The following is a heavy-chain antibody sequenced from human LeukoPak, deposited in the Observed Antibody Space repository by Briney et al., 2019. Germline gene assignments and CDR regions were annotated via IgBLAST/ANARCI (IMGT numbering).Heavy chain of an antibody. V-gene: IGHV3-23*01. CDR1: GFTFSNYW. J-gene: IGHJ4*02. CDR2: ISGLGGGT. CDR3: AKNAEWELPEYYFDY. Sequence: GGSLRLSCAASGFTFSNYWMSWVRQAPGKGLEWVSTISGLGGGTYYADSVKGRFTISRVNSKNTLYLQMNSLRAEDTAIYYCAKNAEWELPEYYFDYWGLGTLVTVPS. D-gene: IGHD1-26*01.